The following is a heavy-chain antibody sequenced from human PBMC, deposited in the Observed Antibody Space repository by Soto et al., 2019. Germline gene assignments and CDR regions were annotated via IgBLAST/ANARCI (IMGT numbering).Heavy chain of an antibody. CDR3: ARARLVIRIDP. CDR2: IYYSGST. CDR1: GGSISSCDYY. Sequence: PSETLSLTCTVSGGSISSCDYYWSWIRQPPGKGLEWIGYIYYSGSTYYNPSLKSRVTISVDTSKNQFSLKLSSVTAADTAVYYCARARLVIRIDPWGQGTLVTVSS. V-gene: IGHV4-30-4*01. D-gene: IGHD3-9*01. J-gene: IGHJ5*02.